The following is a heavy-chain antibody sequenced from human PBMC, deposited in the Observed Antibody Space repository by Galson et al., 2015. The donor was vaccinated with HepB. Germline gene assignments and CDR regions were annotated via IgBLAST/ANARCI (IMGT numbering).Heavy chain of an antibody. J-gene: IGHJ4*02. CDR2: INHSGST. V-gene: IGHV4-34*01. Sequence: ETLSLTCAVYGGSFSGYYWSWIRQPPGKGLEWIGEINHSGSTNYNPSLKSRVTISVDTSKNQFSLKLSSVTAADTAVYYCARGPGEWFGIVVVPAAIRMFDYWGQGTLVTVSS. D-gene: IGHD2-2*01. CDR1: GGSFSGYY. CDR3: ARGPGEWFGIVVVPAAIRMFDY.